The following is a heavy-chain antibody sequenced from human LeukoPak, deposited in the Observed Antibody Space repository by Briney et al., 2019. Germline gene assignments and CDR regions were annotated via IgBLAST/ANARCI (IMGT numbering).Heavy chain of an antibody. CDR3: ARDGPEWLRSIFDY. D-gene: IGHD6-19*01. Sequence: GGSLRLSCAASGFTFSTYWMHWVRQAPGKGLVWVARIDSDGRSTSYADSVKGRFTISRDNAKNTLYLQMNSLRAEDTAVFYCARDGPEWLRSIFDYWGQGTLVTVSS. V-gene: IGHV3-74*01. CDR1: GFTFSTYW. CDR2: IDSDGRST. J-gene: IGHJ4*02.